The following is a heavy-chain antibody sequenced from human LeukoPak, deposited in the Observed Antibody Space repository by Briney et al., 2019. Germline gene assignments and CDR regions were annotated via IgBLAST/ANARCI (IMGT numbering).Heavy chain of an antibody. J-gene: IGHJ4*02. Sequence: GGSLRLSCAASGFTFSSYAMHWVRQAPGKGLEWVAVISYDGSNKYYADSVKGRFTIPRDNSKNTLYLQMNSLRAEDTAVYYCARDPPIFYWGQGTLVTVSS. V-gene: IGHV3-30-3*01. D-gene: IGHD2/OR15-2a*01. CDR3: ARDPPIFY. CDR2: ISYDGSNK. CDR1: GFTFSSYA.